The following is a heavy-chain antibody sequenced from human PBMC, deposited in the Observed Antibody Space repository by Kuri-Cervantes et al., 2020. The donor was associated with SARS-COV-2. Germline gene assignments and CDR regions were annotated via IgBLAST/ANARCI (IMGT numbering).Heavy chain of an antibody. CDR2: IYTSGST. J-gene: IGHJ6*03. Sequence: GSLRLSCTVSGGSISSYYWSWIRQPAGKGLEWIGRIYTSGSTNYNPSLKSRVTMSVDTSKNQFSLKLSSVTAADTAVYYCARVRGGLYLSYYYYYMDVWGKGTTVTVSS. D-gene: IGHD3-16*01. CDR1: GGSISSYY. CDR3: ARVRGGLYLSYYYYYMDV. V-gene: IGHV4-4*07.